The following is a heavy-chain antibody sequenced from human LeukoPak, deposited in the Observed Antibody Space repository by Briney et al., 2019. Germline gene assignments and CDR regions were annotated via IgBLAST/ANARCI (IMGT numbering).Heavy chain of an antibody. D-gene: IGHD6-19*01. CDR1: GFTFSSYE. Sequence: GGSLRLSCAASGFTFSSYEMNWVRQAPGKGLEWVSYISSSGSTIYYADSVKGRFTISRDNAKNSLYLQMNSLRAEDTAVYYCARERVVAGTRRKSPYWYFDLWGRGTLVTVSS. V-gene: IGHV3-48*03. CDR2: ISSSGSTI. J-gene: IGHJ2*01. CDR3: ARERVVAGTRRKSPYWYFDL.